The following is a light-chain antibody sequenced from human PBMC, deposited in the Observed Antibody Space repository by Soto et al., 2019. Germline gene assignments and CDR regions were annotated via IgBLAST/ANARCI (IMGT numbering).Light chain of an antibody. CDR1: SSDVGGYNH. V-gene: IGLV2-14*01. J-gene: IGLJ2*01. CDR3: SSYTSTSTRVV. Sequence: QSALTQPASVSGSPGQSISISCTGSSSDVGGYNHVSWYQQHPGKAPKLLIYEVSNRPSGVSSGFSGSKSANTASLTISGLQAEDEADYYCSSYTSTSTRVVFGGGTKVTVL. CDR2: EVS.